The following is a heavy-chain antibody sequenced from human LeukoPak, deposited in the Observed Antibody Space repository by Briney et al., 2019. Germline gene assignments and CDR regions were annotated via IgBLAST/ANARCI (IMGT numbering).Heavy chain of an antibody. CDR1: GFTFSSYW. V-gene: IGHV3-74*01. J-gene: IGHJ5*01. CDR3: ARTEGTVAYDS. D-gene: IGHD4-23*01. CDR2: INSDGSGT. Sequence: GGSLRLSSAASGFTFSSYWMHWVRQAPGKGLVWVSRINSDGSGTIYADSVRGRFTISRDNAKNTLYLQVNSLRAEDTAVYYCARTEGTVAYDSWGQGTLVTVSS.